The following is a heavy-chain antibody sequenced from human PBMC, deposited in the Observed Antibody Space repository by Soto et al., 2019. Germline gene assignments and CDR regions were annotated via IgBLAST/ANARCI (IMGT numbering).Heavy chain of an antibody. CDR2: INSDGSST. CDR1: GFTFSSYW. J-gene: IGHJ4*02. D-gene: IGHD6-6*01. Sequence: PGGSLRLSCAASGFTFSSYWMHWVRQAPGKGLVWVSRINSDGSSTSYADSVKGRFTISRDNAKNTLYLQMNSLRAEDTAVYYCARASIAARRLDYWGQGTLVTVSS. CDR3: ARASIAARRLDY. V-gene: IGHV3-74*01.